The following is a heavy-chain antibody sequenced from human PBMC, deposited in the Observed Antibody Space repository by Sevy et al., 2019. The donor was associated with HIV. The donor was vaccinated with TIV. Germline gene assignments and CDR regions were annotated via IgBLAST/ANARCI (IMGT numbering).Heavy chain of an antibody. V-gene: IGHV3-11*04. J-gene: IGHJ4*02. CDR3: ARDIADYYDSSGAS. CDR1: GFTFSDYY. Sequence: GGSLRLSCSASGFTFSDYYMTWIRQAPGKGLEWISYISSSGGTVYYADSVKGRFTISRDNAKNSVYLQMNSLRAQDTAVYYCARDIADYYDSSGASWGQGTLVTFSS. D-gene: IGHD3-22*01. CDR2: ISSSGGTV.